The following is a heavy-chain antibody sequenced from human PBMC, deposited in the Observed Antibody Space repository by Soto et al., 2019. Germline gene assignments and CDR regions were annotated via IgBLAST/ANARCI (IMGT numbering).Heavy chain of an antibody. CDR2: IGSSSSYT. D-gene: IGHD3-9*01. V-gene: IGHV3-11*05. CDR1: GFPFSDYY. J-gene: IGHJ4*02. CDR3: ARRRPTGYYNN. Sequence: QVQLVESGGDLVKPGGSLRLACAASGFPFSDYYMSWIRQAPGKGLEWVSSIGSSSSYTNYADSVKGRFTISRDNAKNSLSLQMNSLRAEDTAVYYCARRRPTGYYNNWGPGTLVTVSA.